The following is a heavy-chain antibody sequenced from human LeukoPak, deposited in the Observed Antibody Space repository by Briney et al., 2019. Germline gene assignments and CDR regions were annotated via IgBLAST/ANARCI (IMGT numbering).Heavy chain of an antibody. D-gene: IGHD4-17*01. Sequence: PSETLSLTCAVYGGSFSGYYWSWIRQPAGKGLERIGRIYTSGSTNYNPSLKSRVTISVDTSKNQFSLKLSSVTAADTAVYYCARVTGTTVTTFHYYYYMDVWGKGTTVTISS. CDR3: ARVTGTTVTTFHYYYYMDV. CDR2: IYTSGST. V-gene: IGHV4-59*10. J-gene: IGHJ6*03. CDR1: GGSFSGYY.